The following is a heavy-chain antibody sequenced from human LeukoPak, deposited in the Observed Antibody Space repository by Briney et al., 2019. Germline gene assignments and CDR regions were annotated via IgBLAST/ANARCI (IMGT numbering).Heavy chain of an antibody. V-gene: IGHV4-34*01. Sequence: SETLSLTCAVYGGSFSGYYWSWIRQPPGKGLEWIGEINHSGSTNYNPSLKSRVTISVDTSKNQFSLKLSSVTAADTAVYYCARRYGSGSYKKPLNFDYWGQGTLVTVSS. CDR1: GGSFSGYY. CDR2: INHSGST. CDR3: ARRYGSGSYKKPLNFDY. D-gene: IGHD3-10*01. J-gene: IGHJ4*02.